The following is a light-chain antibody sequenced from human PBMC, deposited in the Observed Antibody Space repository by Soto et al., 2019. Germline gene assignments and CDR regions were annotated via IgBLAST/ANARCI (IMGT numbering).Light chain of an antibody. V-gene: IGLV1-40*01. CDR1: SSNIGADFG. Sequence: QSALTQPPSVSGAPGQGVTISCAGSSSNIGADFGVHWYQQLPGTAPKLLIYGNTNRPSGVPDRFSGSKSGTSASLAITGLQAVDEADYYCQSYDSSLSDVVFGGGTKLTVL. CDR2: GNT. J-gene: IGLJ2*01. CDR3: QSYDSSLSDVV.